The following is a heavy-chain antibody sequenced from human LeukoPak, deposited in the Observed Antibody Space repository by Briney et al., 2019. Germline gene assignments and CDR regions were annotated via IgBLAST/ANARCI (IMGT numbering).Heavy chain of an antibody. V-gene: IGHV3-30*18. D-gene: IGHD3-16*01. CDR1: GFTFSSYG. CDR2: ISYDGSNK. CDR3: AKGGSPYYFDY. Sequence: GGSLGLSCAASGFTFSSYGMHWVRQAPGKGLEWVAVISYDGSNKYYADSVKGRFTISRDNSKNTLYLQMNSLRAEDTAVYYCAKGGSPYYFDYWGQGTLVTASS. J-gene: IGHJ4*02.